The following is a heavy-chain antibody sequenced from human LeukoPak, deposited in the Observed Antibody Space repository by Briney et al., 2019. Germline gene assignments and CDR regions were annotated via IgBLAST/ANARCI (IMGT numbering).Heavy chain of an antibody. CDR2: INPNSGGT. D-gene: IGHD2-15*01. CDR3: AKDSACSGGSCYSDY. V-gene: IGHV1-2*02. Sequence: ASVKVSCKASGYTFTGYYMHWVRQAPGQGLAWMGWINPNSGGTNYAQKFQGRVTMTRDTSISTPYMELSRLRSDDTAVYYCAKDSACSGGSCYSDYWGQGTLVTVSS. J-gene: IGHJ4*02. CDR1: GYTFTGYY.